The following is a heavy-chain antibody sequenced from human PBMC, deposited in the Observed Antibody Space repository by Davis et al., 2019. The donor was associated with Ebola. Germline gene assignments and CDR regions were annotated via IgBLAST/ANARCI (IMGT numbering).Heavy chain of an antibody. V-gene: IGHV4-61*08. Sequence: SETLSLTCTVSGGSVSSGGHYWSWIRQPPGKGLEWIGFIHYSGSTKYNPSLKSRVTISVDTSKNQFTLKLTSVTAADTAVYYCARDSGGDGYNFYYWGQGTLVTASS. CDR1: GGSVSSGGHY. CDR3: ARDSGGDGYNFYY. J-gene: IGHJ4*02. CDR2: IHYSGST. D-gene: IGHD5-24*01.